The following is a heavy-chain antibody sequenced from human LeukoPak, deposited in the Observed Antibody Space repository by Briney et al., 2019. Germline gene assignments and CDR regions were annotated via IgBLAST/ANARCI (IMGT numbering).Heavy chain of an antibody. D-gene: IGHD3-3*01. CDR1: GFIFGGYW. CDR2: TNPGGSIK. V-gene: IGHV3-7*01. J-gene: IGHJ4*02. CDR3: VSGFLQWLY. Sequence: SGGSLRLSCAASGFIFGGYWMSWVRQAPGRGLEWVANTNPGGSIKYYVASVNGRFTISRDNAKNPLYPQLNTLRAEDTAVYYCVSGFLQWLYWGQGTLVTVSS.